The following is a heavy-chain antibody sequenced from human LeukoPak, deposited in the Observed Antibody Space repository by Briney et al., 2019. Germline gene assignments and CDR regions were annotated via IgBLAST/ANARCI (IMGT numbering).Heavy chain of an antibody. D-gene: IGHD1-1*01. CDR1: GGSISSFY. V-gene: IGHV4-59*01. CDR2: IYSSGST. Sequence: SETLSLTCTVSGGSISSFYWSWIRQPPGKGLEWIGYIYSSGSTKYNPSLKSRVTMSVDTSKNQFSLKVRSVTAADTAVYFCAREGTTGWAFWGQGTLVTVSS. J-gene: IGHJ4*02. CDR3: AREGTTGWAF.